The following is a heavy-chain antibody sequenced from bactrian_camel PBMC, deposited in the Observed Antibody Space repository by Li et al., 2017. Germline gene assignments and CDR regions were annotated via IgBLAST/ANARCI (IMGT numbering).Heavy chain of an antibody. V-gene: IGHV3S54*01. D-gene: IGHD2*01. Sequence: VQAGGSLRLSCELSVRIYRGLSMAWFRQAPGKEREAVACIITGNGKTYYADSVKGRFTISQDVDKKTMYLQLDNLEPEDSAMYYCAAQALDLWYRGNFKYWGQGTQVTVS. CDR1: VRIYRGLS. CDR2: IITGNGKT. CDR3: AAQALDLWYRGNFKY. J-gene: IGHJ4*01.